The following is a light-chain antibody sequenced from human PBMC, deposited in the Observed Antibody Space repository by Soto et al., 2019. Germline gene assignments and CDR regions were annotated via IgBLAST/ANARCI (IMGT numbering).Light chain of an antibody. V-gene: IGLV3-27*01. CDR1: VLAKKY. CDR2: KDS. J-gene: IGLJ3*02. CDR3: YSAADNTLG. Sequence: SYELTQPSSVSVSPGQTARITCSGDVLAKKYARWFQQKPGQAPVLVIYKDSERPSGIPERFSGSSSGTTVTLTISGAQVEDEADYYCYSAADNTLGFGGGTKLTVL.